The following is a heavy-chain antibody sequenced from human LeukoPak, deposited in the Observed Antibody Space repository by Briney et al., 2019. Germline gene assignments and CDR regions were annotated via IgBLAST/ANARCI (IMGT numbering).Heavy chain of an antibody. Sequence: GASVKVSCKASGYTFTGYYMHWVRQAPGQGLEWMGWINPNSGGTSYAQKFQGRVTMTRNTSLTTAYMELTSLKSEDTAVYYCARSLGTYWGKDFLNWFDPWGQGTLVTVSS. V-gene: IGHV1-2*02. D-gene: IGHD3-16*01. CDR1: GYTFTGYY. CDR3: ARSLGTYWGKDFLNWFDP. J-gene: IGHJ5*02. CDR2: INPNSGGT.